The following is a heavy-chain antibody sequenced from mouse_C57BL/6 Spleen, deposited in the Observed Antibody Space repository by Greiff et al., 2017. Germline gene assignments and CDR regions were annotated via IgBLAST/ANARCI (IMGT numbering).Heavy chain of an antibody. CDR1: GYTFTSYW. CDR2: INPSSGYT. V-gene: IGHV1-7*01. CDR3: ARILWSPYYYAMDY. Sequence: VQLQQSGAELAKPGASVKLSCKASGYTFTSYWLHWVKQRPGQGLEWIGYINPSSGYTKYNQKFKDKATLTADKSSSTAYMQLSSLTYEDSAVXYCARILWSPYYYAMDYWGQGTSVTVSS. D-gene: IGHD1-1*02. J-gene: IGHJ4*01.